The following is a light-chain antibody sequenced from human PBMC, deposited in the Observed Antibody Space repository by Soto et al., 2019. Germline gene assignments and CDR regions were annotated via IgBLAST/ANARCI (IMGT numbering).Light chain of an antibody. CDR3: LQHKSYLWT. CDR2: AAS. CDR1: QDIGSD. J-gene: IGKJ1*01. Sequence: DIQMTQSPSSLSASVGDRVTIACRASQDIGSDLGWYQQAPGKAPKRLIYAASSLQSGVPSRFSGSGSGTEFTLTISSLQPEDFATYYCLQHKSYLWTFGQGTRWIS. V-gene: IGKV1-17*01.